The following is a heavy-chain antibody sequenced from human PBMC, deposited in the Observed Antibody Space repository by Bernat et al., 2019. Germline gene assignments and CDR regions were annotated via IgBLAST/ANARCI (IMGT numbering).Heavy chain of an antibody. V-gene: IGHV3-33*01. CDR3: ARGPYVDYPYMDV. J-gene: IGHJ6*03. CDR1: GFTFSSYG. Sequence: QVQLVESGGGVVQPGRSLRLSCAASGFTFSSYGMHWVRQAPGKGLEWVAVIWYDGSNKYYADSVKGRFTISRDNSKNTLYLQMNSLRAEDTAVYYCARGPYVDYPYMDVWGKGTTVTVSS. D-gene: IGHD4-17*01. CDR2: IWYDGSNK.